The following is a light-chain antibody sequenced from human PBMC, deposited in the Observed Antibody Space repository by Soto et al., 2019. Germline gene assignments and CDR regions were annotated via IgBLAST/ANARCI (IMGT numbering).Light chain of an antibody. CDR2: GAS. J-gene: IGKJ1*01. Sequence: EIEMTQSPATLSLAPGERVTLSCRASESVSTNLAWYQQKAGQAPRLLIYGASTRATGIPARFSGSGSGTEFTLTINSLQSEDFAVYYCQQYNNWWTFGQGTKVDIK. V-gene: IGKV3-15*01. CDR3: QQYNNWWT. CDR1: ESVSTN.